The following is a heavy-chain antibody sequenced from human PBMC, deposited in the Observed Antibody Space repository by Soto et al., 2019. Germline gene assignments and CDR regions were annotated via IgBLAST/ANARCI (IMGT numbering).Heavy chain of an antibody. CDR2: ISAYNGNT. D-gene: IGHD6-19*01. J-gene: IGHJ4*02. Sequence: ASVKVSCKASGYTFTSYGISWVRQAPGQGLEWMGWISAYNGNTNYAQKLQGRVTMTTDTSTSTAYMELRSLRSDDTAVYYCARVVAVAGPGGGNYIDFWGPGTLGTRSS. CDR3: ARVVAVAGPGGGNYIDF. CDR1: GYTFTSYG. V-gene: IGHV1-18*01.